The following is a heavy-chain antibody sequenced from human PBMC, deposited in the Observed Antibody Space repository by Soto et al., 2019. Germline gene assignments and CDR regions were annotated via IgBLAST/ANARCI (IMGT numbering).Heavy chain of an antibody. CDR3: ARARYCASPSCYKKYHCGMEN. D-gene: IGHD2-2*01. V-gene: IGHV1-18*04. J-gene: IGHJ6*02. CDR1: WYTFTIDF. CDR2: ISTYNSRT. Sequence: ASVKVSFKASWYTFTIDFISLVLHSPLQWLEWLGFISTYNSRTHYAQNFQGRVTMTADTSTSTAYLDLRSLTFDDTAVYYCARARYCASPSCYKKYHCGMENWGQRHTVTVSS.